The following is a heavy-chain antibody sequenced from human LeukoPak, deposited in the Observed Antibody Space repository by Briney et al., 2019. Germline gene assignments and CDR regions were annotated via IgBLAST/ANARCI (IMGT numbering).Heavy chain of an antibody. D-gene: IGHD4-17*01. CDR1: GYTFTDYY. CDR2: VDPEDGET. CDR3: ATGDLRYSRY. J-gene: IGHJ4*02. V-gene: IGHV1-69-2*01. Sequence: GATVKISCKVSGYTFTDYYMHWVKQAPGKGLEWMGLVDPEDGETIYAEKFQGRVTITADTSTDTAYMELSSRRTEDTAVYYCATGDLRYSRYWGQGTLVTVSS.